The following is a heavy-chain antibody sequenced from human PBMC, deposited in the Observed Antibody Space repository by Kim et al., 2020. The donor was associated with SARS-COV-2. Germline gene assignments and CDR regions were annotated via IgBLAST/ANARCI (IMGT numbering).Heavy chain of an antibody. D-gene: IGHD3-10*01. J-gene: IGHJ4*02. CDR3: ARGRPIDY. CDR2: ITWNNNTI. V-gene: IGHV3-9*01. CDR1: GFTFDDYA. Sequence: GGSLRLSCAASGFTFDDYAMHWVRQAPGKGLQLVSGITWNNNTIGYADSVKGRFTISRDNAQNSLYLEMNSLRAEYTAFYYCARGRPIDYWGQGTLVTVS.